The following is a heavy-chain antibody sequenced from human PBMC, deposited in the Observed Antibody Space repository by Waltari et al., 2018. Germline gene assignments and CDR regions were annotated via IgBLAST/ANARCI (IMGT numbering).Heavy chain of an antibody. J-gene: IGHJ3*02. Sequence: QVLLEQSGAEVKKAGSSVKVSCKASGGTFPTYGVSWVRQAPGQGLEWMGKVILCLGEADYAPKFKGRLTITADKSTSTAYMELTSLRSDDTAVYYCAAHDSFDIWGQGTKVTVAS. CDR2: VILCLGEA. CDR3: AAHDSFDI. V-gene: IGHV1-69*04. CDR1: GGTFPTYG.